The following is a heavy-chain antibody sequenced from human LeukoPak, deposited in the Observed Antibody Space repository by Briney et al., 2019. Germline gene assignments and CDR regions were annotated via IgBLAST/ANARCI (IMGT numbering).Heavy chain of an antibody. CDR1: GGSISSYY. D-gene: IGHD3-22*01. CDR3: AREGRYYDSSGLNSQGYYYYGMDV. Sequence: SETLSLTCTVSGGSISSYYWSWIRQPPGKGLEWIGYIYYSGSTNYNPSLKSRVTISVDTSKNQFSLKLSSVTAADTAVYYCAREGRYYDSSGLNSQGYYYYGMDVWGQGTTVTVSS. CDR2: IYYSGST. V-gene: IGHV4-59*01. J-gene: IGHJ6*02.